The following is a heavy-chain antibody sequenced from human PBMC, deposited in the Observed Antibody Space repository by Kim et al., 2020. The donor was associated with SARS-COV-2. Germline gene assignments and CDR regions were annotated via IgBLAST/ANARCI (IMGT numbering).Heavy chain of an antibody. V-gene: IGHV3-7*01. D-gene: IGHD3-22*01. J-gene: IGHJ4*02. Sequence: DSVKGRFTISRDNAKNSLYLQMNSLRAEDTAVYYCARGFRSWVVVTYFDYWGQGTLVTVSS. CDR3: ARGFRSWVVVTYFDY.